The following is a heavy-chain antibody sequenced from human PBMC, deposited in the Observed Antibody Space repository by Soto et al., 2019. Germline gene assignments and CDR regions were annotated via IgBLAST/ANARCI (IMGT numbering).Heavy chain of an antibody. J-gene: IGHJ5*02. D-gene: IGHD2-15*01. CDR2: IFPDDSDT. CDR1: GFTFTSYW. Sequence: GESLKISCKGSGFTFTSYWIAWVRQMPGKGLEWVGIIFPDDSDTRYSPSFQGQVTISADKSISTAYLQWSSLKASDTAMYYCARKGKNSRGQYWLDPWGQGTLVTVSS. CDR3: ARKGKNSRGQYWLDP. V-gene: IGHV5-51*01.